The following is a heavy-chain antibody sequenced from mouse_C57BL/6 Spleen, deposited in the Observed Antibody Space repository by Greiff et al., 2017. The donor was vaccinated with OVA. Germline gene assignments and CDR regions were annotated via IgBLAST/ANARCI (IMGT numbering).Heavy chain of an antibody. CDR1: GFTFSDYG. Sequence: EVMLVESGGGLVKPGGSLKLSCAASGFTFSDYGMHWVRQAPEKGLEWVAYISSGSSTIYYADTVKGRFTISRDNAKNTLFLQMTSLRSEDTAMYYCARNTATVVAFDYWGQGTTLTVSS. V-gene: IGHV5-17*01. D-gene: IGHD1-1*01. J-gene: IGHJ2*01. CDR2: ISSGSSTI. CDR3: ARNTATVVAFDY.